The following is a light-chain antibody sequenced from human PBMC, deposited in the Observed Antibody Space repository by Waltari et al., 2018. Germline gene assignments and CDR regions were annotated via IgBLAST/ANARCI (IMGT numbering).Light chain of an antibody. V-gene: IGLV1-40*01. Sequence: QSVLTQPPSVSGAPGQRVTISCPGRGPNIGAGYDVHWYLPLPRAAPKLLIYGGTRRPLGVHGRFCGSTSGTSAFLAITGLQAEDGADYYCQSYDTTLSVVFGGGTKLTVL. CDR1: GPNIGAGYD. CDR3: QSYDTTLSVV. J-gene: IGLJ3*02. CDR2: GGT.